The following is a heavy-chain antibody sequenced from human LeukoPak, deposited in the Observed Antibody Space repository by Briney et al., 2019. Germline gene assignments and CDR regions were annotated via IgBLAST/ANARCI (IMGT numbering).Heavy chain of an antibody. CDR3: ARTGERGYSYGNDY. CDR1: GGTFSSYA. V-gene: IGHV1-69*06. D-gene: IGHD5-18*01. Sequence: SVKVSCKASGGTFSSYAISWVRQAPGQGLEWMGGIIPIFGTANYAQKFQGRVTITADKSTSTAYMELSSLRSEDTAVYYCARTGERGYSYGNDYWGQGTLVTVSS. CDR2: IIPIFGTA. J-gene: IGHJ4*02.